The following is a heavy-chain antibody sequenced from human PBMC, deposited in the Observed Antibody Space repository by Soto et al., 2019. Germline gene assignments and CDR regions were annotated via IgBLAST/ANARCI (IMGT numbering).Heavy chain of an antibody. V-gene: IGHV3-23*01. CDR3: AKRHYYGSGSFALAT. J-gene: IGHJ4*03. CDR1: GFTFSSNA. CDR2: VSGDGYAS. Sequence: EVRLLESGGGLVQPGGSLRLSCAGSGFTFSSNAMSWVRQAPGMGLEWVSSVSGDGYASDYADSVKGRFTVSRHNSKNTLYLQMNSLRAEDTAVYYCAKRHYYGSGSFALATWGQGTLVTVSS. D-gene: IGHD3-10*01.